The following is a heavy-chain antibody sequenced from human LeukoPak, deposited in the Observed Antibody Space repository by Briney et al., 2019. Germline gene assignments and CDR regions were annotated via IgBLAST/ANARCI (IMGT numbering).Heavy chain of an antibody. J-gene: IGHJ4*02. V-gene: IGHV3-74*01. CDR2: ITSDGSTT. D-gene: IGHD4-11*01. Sequence: QPGGSLRLSCAASGVTFSNYWMQWVRQAPGKGLVWLSHITSDGSTTTYADSVKGRFTTSRDNAKNTLYLQMNSLRVEDTAVYYCVRDNYGVDYWGQGTLVTVSS. CDR3: VRDNYGVDY. CDR1: GVTFSNYW.